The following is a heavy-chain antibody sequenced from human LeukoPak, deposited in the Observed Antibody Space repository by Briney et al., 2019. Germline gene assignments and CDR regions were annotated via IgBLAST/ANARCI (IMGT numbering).Heavy chain of an antibody. CDR1: GFTFNNYF. J-gene: IGHJ4*02. D-gene: IGHD2-2*01. CDR3: VNLGYCSTSSCQP. Sequence: GGSLRLSCAASGFTFNNYFMHWVRQAPGKGLVWVSRITSDGSGTNYADSVKGRFTISRDNAKNTLYLQMNSLRVEDTAVYHCVNLGYCSTSSCQPWGQGTLVTVSS. CDR2: ITSDGSGT. V-gene: IGHV3-74*01.